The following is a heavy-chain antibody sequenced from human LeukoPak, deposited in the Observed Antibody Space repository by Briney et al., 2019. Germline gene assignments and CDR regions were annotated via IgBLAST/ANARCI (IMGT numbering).Heavy chain of an antibody. D-gene: IGHD3-10*01. CDR2: IYHSGTT. CDR3: ARFGELLSPIDY. J-gene: IGHJ4*02. V-gene: IGHV4-59*08. CDR1: GASISSYY. Sequence: PSETLSLTCTVSGASISSYYWSWIRQPPGKGLEWIGYIYHSGTTNYNPSLKSRVTISVDTSKNQFSLKLSSLTAADTAVYYCARFGELLSPIDYWGQGTLVTVSS.